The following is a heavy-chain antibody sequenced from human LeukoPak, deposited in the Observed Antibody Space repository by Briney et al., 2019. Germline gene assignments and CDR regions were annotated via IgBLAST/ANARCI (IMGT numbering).Heavy chain of an antibody. CDR2: IYYSGST. D-gene: IGHD6-13*01. Sequence: KTSETLSLTCTVSGGSISSYYWSWIRHPPGKGLEWIGYIYYSGSTNYNPSLKSRVTISVDTSKNQFSLKLSSVTAADTAVYYCARFSSSWSFDYWGQGTLVTVSS. CDR3: ARFSSSWSFDY. CDR1: GGSISSYY. V-gene: IGHV4-59*01. J-gene: IGHJ4*02.